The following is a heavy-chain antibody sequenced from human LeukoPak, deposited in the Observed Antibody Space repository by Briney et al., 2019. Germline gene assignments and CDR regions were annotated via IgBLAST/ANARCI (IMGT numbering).Heavy chain of an antibody. CDR2: ISAYNGNT. CDR3: ARIGYCRSTSCYPYYMDV. J-gene: IGHJ6*03. V-gene: IGHV1-18*01. CDR1: GYTFTSYG. D-gene: IGHD2-2*01. Sequence: ASVKVSCKASGYTFTSYGISWVRQAPGQGLEWMGWISAYNGNTNYAQKLQGRVTMTTDTSTSTAYMELRSLRSDDPAVYYCARIGYCRSTSCYPYYMDVWGKGTTVTVSS.